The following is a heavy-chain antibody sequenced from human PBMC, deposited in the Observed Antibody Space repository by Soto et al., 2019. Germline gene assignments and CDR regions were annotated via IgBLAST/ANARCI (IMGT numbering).Heavy chain of an antibody. V-gene: IGHV3-23*01. CDR3: AKSKHIVVVTATYNFDY. J-gene: IGHJ4*02. D-gene: IGHD2-21*02. CDR1: GFTFSSYA. Sequence: GGSLRLSCAASGFTFSSYAMSWVRQAPGKGLEWVSAISGSGGSTYYADSVKGRFTISRDNSKNTLYLQMNSLRAEDTSVYYCAKSKHIVVVTATYNFDYWGQGTLVTVSS. CDR2: ISGSGGST.